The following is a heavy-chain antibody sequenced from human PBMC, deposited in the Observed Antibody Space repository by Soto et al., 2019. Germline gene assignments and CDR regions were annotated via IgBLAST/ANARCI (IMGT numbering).Heavy chain of an antibody. Sequence: LSLTCAVSSGSISSSNWWSWVRQPPGKGLEWIGEIYHSGSTNYNPSLKSRVTISVDKSKNQFSLKLSSVTAADTAVYYCARGDFSVGFTALDYWGQGTLVTVSS. V-gene: IGHV4-4*02. CDR3: ARGDFSVGFTALDY. CDR2: IYHSGST. J-gene: IGHJ4*02. D-gene: IGHD3-3*01. CDR1: SGSISSSNW.